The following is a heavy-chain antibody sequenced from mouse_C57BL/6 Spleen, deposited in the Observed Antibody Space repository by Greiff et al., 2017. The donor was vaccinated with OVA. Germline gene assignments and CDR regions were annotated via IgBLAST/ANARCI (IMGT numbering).Heavy chain of an antibody. V-gene: IGHV1-19*01. J-gene: IGHJ3*01. D-gene: IGHD1-1*01. CDR2: INPYNGGT. CDR1: GYTFTDYY. Sequence: EVQLQQPGPVLVKPGASVKMSCKASGYTFTDYYMNWVKQSHGKSLEWIGVINPYNGGTSYNQKFKGKATLTVDKSSSTAYMELNSLTSEDSAVYYCARDYYGSSPWFAYWGQGTLVTVSA. CDR3: ARDYYGSSPWFAY.